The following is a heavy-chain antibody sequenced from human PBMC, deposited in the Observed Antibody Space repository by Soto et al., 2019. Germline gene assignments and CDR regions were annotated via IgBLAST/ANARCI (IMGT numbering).Heavy chain of an antibody. J-gene: IGHJ5*02. CDR2: ISYDGSNK. Sequence: GGSLRLSCAASGFTFSSYGMHWVRQAPGKGLEWVAVISYDGSNKYYADSVKGRFTISRDNSKNTLYLQMNSLRAEDTAVYYCSNWFDPWGQGTLVTVSS. V-gene: IGHV3-30*18. CDR3: SNWFDP. CDR1: GFTFSSYG.